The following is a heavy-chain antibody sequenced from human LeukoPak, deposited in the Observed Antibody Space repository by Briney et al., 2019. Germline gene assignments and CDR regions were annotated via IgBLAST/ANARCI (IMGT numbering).Heavy chain of an antibody. Sequence: PSETLSLTCAVYGGSFSGYYWSWIRQPPGKGLEWIGEINHSGSTNYNPSLKSRVTISVDTSKNQFSLKLSPVTAADTAVYYCARGSNSSGHSLYYFDYWCQGTLVTVSS. V-gene: IGHV4-34*01. CDR2: INHSGST. J-gene: IGHJ4*02. CDR3: ARGSNSSGHSLYYFDY. CDR1: GGSFSGYY. D-gene: IGHD6-19*01.